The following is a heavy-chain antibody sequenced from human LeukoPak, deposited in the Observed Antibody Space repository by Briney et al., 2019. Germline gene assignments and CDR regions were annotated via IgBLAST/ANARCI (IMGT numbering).Heavy chain of an antibody. Sequence: SETLSLTCIVSGGSISSYYWSWIRQPAGKGLEWIGRIYTSGSTNYNPSLKSRVTMSVDTSKNQFSLKLSSVTAADTAVYYCARQCSSTSCYKGGVFDYWGQGTLVTVSS. J-gene: IGHJ4*02. D-gene: IGHD2-2*02. CDR3: ARQCSSTSCYKGGVFDY. CDR1: GGSISSYY. V-gene: IGHV4-4*07. CDR2: IYTSGST.